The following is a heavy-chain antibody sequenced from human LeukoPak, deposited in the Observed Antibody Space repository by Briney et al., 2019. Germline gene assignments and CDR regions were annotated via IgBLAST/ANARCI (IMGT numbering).Heavy chain of an antibody. CDR2: ISNTGDSI. CDR3: AKDNDPRAYSAYDSYDY. J-gene: IGHJ4*02. V-gene: IGHV3-23*01. D-gene: IGHD5-12*01. Sequence: GGSLRLYCAASGFSFTTYAMSWVRQAPGKGLEWVSSISNTGDSIYHADSVKGRFTISRDNSKNTLFLQMNRLRAEDTAVYYCAKDNDPRAYSAYDSYDYWGQGTLVTVSS. CDR1: GFSFTTYA.